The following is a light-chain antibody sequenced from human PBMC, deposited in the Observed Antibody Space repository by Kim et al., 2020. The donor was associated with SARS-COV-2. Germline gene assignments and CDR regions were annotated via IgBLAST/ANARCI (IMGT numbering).Light chain of an antibody. V-gene: IGLV1-44*01. Sequence: QSVLTQPPSASGIPGQRVTISCSGSSSNIGSYTVNWYQQLPRMAPKLLIYSNNQRPSGVPDRVSGSMSGTSAALAISGLQSEDEADYYCAAWDDSVTGQGVFGGGTQLTVL. CDR1: SSNIGSYT. J-gene: IGLJ2*01. CDR3: AAWDDSVTGQGV. CDR2: SNN.